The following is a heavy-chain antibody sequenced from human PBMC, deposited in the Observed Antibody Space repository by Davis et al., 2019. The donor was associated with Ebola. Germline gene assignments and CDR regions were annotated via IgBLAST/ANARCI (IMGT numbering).Heavy chain of an antibody. CDR1: GYSFTSYW. V-gene: IGHV5-10-1*01. D-gene: IGHD5-12*01. CDR2: IDPSDSYT. Sequence: GESLKVSCKGSGYSFTSYWISWVRQMPGKGLEWMGRIDPSDSYTNYSPSFQGHVTISADKSISTAYLQLSSLKASDTAMYYCARHEGNRGGYSGYGQTSYYWYFDLWGRGTLVTVSS. J-gene: IGHJ2*01. CDR3: ARHEGNRGGYSGYGQTSYYWYFDL.